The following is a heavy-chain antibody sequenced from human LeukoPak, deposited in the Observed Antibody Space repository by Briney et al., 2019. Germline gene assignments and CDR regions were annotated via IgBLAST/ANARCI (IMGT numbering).Heavy chain of an antibody. Sequence: SVKVSCKASGGTFSSYAISWVRQAPGQGLEWMGRIIPILGIANYAQKFQGRVTITADKSTSTAYMELSSLRSEDTAVYYCASHETGRGYSGYDGYGGFDYWGQGTLVTVSS. D-gene: IGHD5-12*01. CDR2: IIPILGIA. J-gene: IGHJ4*02. CDR3: ASHETGRGYSGYDGYGGFDY. CDR1: GGTFSSYA. V-gene: IGHV1-69*04.